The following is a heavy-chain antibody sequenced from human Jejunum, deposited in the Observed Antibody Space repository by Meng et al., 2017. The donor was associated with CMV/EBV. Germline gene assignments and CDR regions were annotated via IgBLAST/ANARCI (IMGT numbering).Heavy chain of an antibody. J-gene: IGHJ3*02. CDR2: IEYDGSKE. D-gene: IGHD2-2*02. V-gene: IGHV3-30-3*01. Sequence: FALHGVRKAPGKGLEWVAGIEYDGSKEYYVDAVTGRFTISRDSSKNTLYLQMNSLRAEDTAVYYCARDRRRYCSSTTCYSAFDIWGQGTMVTVSS. CDR3: ARDRRRYCSSTTCYSAFDI. CDR1: FA.